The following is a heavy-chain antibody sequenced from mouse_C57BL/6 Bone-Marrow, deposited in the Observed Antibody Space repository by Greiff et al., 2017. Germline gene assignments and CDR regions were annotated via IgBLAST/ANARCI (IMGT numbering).Heavy chain of an antibody. CDR2: FYPGSGSI. V-gene: IGHV1-62-2*01. D-gene: IGHD2-4*01. J-gene: IGHJ2*01. CDR3: ARRVPYNDYGKYYFDY. Sequence: VQLQQSGAELVKPGASVKLSCKASGYTFTEYTIHWVKQRSGQGLEWIGWFYPGSGSIKYNEKFKDKATLTADKSSSTVYMELSRLTSEDSAVYFCARRVPYNDYGKYYFDYWGQGTTLTVSS. CDR1: GYTFTEYT.